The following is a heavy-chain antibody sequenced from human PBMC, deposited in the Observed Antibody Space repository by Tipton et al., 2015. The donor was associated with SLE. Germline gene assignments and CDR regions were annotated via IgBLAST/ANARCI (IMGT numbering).Heavy chain of an antibody. J-gene: IGHJ6*02. CDR3: AKAAGASHFYYGLDV. CDR2: ITYDGSYT. V-gene: IGHV3-30-3*01. CDR1: GFTFSSYP. Sequence: SLRLSCAASGFTFSSYPMHWVRQAPGKGLEWVAVITYDGSYTYYTDSVKGRFTISRDNSKNTLFLQMNSLRAEDTAVYSCAKAAGASHFYYGLDVWGQGTTVTVSS. D-gene: IGHD3-10*01.